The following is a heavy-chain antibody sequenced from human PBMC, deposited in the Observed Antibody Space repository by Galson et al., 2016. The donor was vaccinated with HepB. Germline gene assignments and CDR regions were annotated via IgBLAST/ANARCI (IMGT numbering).Heavy chain of an antibody. CDR3: ARFNYGDYADYFDV. CDR2: IFYSGSA. Sequence: SETLSLTCSVSGGFIGTHSYYWGWIRQPPGKGLEWIGKIFYSGSADYNPSLMNRLTISVDMSKNQFSLRLTSVTAADTAIYYCARFNYGDYADYFDVWGRGTRVIVSS. CDR1: GGFIGTHSYY. D-gene: IGHD4-17*01. J-gene: IGHJ3*01. V-gene: IGHV4-39*01.